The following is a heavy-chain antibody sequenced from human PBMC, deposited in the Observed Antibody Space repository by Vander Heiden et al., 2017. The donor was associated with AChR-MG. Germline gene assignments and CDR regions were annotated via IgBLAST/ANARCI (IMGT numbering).Heavy chain of an antibody. Sequence: EVQRAESGGGLVQPGRSLRLSCPASGVTLGHYAIGWFRQAPGKGLEWVGFTRSKAYGGTTEYAASVKGRFTISRDDSKSIAYLQMNSLKTEDTAVYYCTRDHVYYYDSSGYWFDPWGQGTQVTVSS. CDR3: TRDHVYYYDSSGYWFDP. J-gene: IGHJ5*02. CDR2: TRSKAYGGTT. CDR1: GVTLGHYA. V-gene: IGHV3-49*03. D-gene: IGHD3-22*01.